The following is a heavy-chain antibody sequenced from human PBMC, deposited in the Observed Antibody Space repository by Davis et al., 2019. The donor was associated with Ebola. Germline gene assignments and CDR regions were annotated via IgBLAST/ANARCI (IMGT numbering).Heavy chain of an antibody. J-gene: IGHJ4*02. CDR2: ISSSSSTI. CDR1: GFTFSSYS. D-gene: IGHD6-19*01. Sequence: PGGSLRLTCAASGFTFSSYSMNWVRQAPGKGLEWVSYISSSSSTIYYADSVKGRFTISRDNAKNSLYLQMNSLRDEDTAVYYCARDPRGIAVAGKMAGEDYWGQGTLVTVSS. V-gene: IGHV3-48*02. CDR3: ARDPRGIAVAGKMAGEDY.